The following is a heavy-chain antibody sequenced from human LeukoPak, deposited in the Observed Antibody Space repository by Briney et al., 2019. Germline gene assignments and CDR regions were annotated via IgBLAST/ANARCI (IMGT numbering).Heavy chain of an antibody. CDR3: ARRGRGVQQLVRWFDP. CDR1: GGSISSGGYY. CDR2: IYYSGST. Sequence: SETLSLTCTVSGGSISSGGYYWSWIRQHPGKGLEWIGYIYYSGSTYYNPSLKSRVTISVDTSKTQSSLKLSSVTAADTAVYYCARRGRGVQQLVRWFDPWGQGTLVTVSS. V-gene: IGHV4-31*03. D-gene: IGHD6-13*01. J-gene: IGHJ5*02.